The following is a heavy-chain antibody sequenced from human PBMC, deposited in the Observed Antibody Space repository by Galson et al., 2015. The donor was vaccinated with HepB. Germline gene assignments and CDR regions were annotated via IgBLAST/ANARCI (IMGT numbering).Heavy chain of an antibody. CDR3: ATCYYDILTGYGAFDI. D-gene: IGHD3-9*01. CDR2: INWNGGST. V-gene: IGHV3-20*04. J-gene: IGHJ3*02. Sequence: SLRLSCAASGFTFDDYGMSWVRQAPGKGLEWVSGINWNGGSTGYADSVKGRFTISRDNAKNSLYLQMNSLRAEDTALYYCATCYYDILTGYGAFDIWGQGTMVTVSS. CDR1: GFTFDDYG.